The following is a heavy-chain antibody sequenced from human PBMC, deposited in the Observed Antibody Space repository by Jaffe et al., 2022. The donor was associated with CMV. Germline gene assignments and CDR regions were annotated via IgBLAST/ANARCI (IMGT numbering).Heavy chain of an antibody. CDR1: GFTFSSYA. D-gene: IGHD3-3*01. CDR2: ISGSGGST. J-gene: IGHJ4*02. V-gene: IGHV3-23*01. Sequence: EVQLLESGGGLVQPGGSLRLSCAASGFTFSSYAMSWVRQAPGKGLEWVSAISGSGGSTYYADSVKGRFTISRDNSKNTLYLQMNSLRAEDTAVYYCANTIFGVGYFDYWGQGTLVTVSS. CDR3: ANTIFGVGYFDY.